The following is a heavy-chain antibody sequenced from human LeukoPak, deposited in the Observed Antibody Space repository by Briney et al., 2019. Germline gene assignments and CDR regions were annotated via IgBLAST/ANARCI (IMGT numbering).Heavy chain of an antibody. Sequence: SETLSLTCTVSGYSISSGYYWGWIRQPPGQGLEWIGSMYHSGNTYYNPSLKSRVTISVDTSRNQLSLKVSSVTAADTAVYYCARDPTRYSRDYWGQGTLVTVSS. V-gene: IGHV4-38-2*02. CDR3: ARDPTRYSRDY. J-gene: IGHJ4*02. CDR1: GYSISSGYY. D-gene: IGHD6-13*01. CDR2: MYHSGNT.